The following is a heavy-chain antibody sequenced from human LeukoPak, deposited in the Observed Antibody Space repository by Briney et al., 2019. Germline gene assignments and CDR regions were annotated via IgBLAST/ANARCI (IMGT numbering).Heavy chain of an antibody. Sequence: SETLSLTCTVSGGSISNYYWSWIRQSPEKGLEWIGYIHDSGSTNYNPSLKSRVTISVDTSKNQFSLKVSSVTAAGTAVYYCARLDAAAGRYLQFFYWGQGTLVTVSS. CDR1: GGSISNYY. CDR3: ARLDAAAGRYLQFFY. V-gene: IGHV4-59*08. CDR2: IHDSGST. D-gene: IGHD5-24*01. J-gene: IGHJ4*02.